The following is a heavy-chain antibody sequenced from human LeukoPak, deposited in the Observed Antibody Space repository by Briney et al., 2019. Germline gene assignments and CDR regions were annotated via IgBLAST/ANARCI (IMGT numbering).Heavy chain of an antibody. Sequence: SQTLSLTCAISGDSVSSNSAAWNWIRQSSSRGLEWLGRTYYRSKWYNDYAVSVKSRITINADTSKNQFSLHLDSVTPEDTAVYYCAREGKWELPPPLDYWGQGTLVTVSS. CDR2: TYYRSKWYN. D-gene: IGHD1-26*01. CDR3: AREGKWELPPPLDY. CDR1: GDSVSSNSAA. J-gene: IGHJ4*02. V-gene: IGHV6-1*01.